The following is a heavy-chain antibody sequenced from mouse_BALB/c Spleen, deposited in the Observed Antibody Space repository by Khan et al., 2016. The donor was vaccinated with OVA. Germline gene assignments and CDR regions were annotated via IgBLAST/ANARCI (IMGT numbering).Heavy chain of an antibody. CDR1: GYTFTSYV. J-gene: IGHJ3*01. Sequence: VQLKESGPELVKPGASVKMSCKASGYTFTSYVMHWVKQKPGLGLEWIGYIYPFNDDTKYNEKFKGKATLTSDKSSSTAYMELNSLTSEDSAVDYCAPVGTYYVSVAFGGQGTLVTVSP. CDR2: IYPFNDDT. CDR3: APVGTYYVSVAF. D-gene: IGHD1-1*01. V-gene: IGHV1S136*01.